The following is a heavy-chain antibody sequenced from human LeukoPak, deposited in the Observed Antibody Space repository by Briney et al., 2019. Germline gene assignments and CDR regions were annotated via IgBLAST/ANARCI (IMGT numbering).Heavy chain of an antibody. CDR3: ARARSSGSHRVVNAFDV. CDR2: ISITSDYI. D-gene: IGHD1-26*01. CDR1: GFTFSSYT. V-gene: IGHV3-21*01. Sequence: GGSLRLSCAASGFTFSSYTMNWVRQAPGKGLEWVSSISITSDYIYYPDSMKGRFTISRDNAKHSLYLQMKSLRAEDTAVYYCARARSSGSHRVVNAFDVWGQGTMVTVSS. J-gene: IGHJ3*01.